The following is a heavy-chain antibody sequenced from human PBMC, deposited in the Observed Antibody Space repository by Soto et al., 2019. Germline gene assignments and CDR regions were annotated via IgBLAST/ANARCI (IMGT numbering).Heavy chain of an antibody. CDR2: INDSGTT. CDR1: TESFSNYY. Sequence: QVQLQQWGAGLLKPSETLSLTCAVNTESFSNYYWSWIRQPPGKGLEWVGEINDSGTTNYSPSLKGRVTISVDTSNTQFSLKLASVTAADTAIYYCVVGLGPLVGFDYLGQGTLLTVSS. V-gene: IGHV4-34*01. CDR3: VVGLGPLVGFDY. J-gene: IGHJ4*02. D-gene: IGHD2-8*02.